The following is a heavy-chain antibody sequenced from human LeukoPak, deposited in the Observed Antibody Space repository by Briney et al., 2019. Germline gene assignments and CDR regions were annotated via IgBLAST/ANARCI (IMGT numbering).Heavy chain of an antibody. Sequence: SEILSLTCDVYGGSFSGYYCTWLRQSPGKGLEWIAEINDSGGTNYNPSLKSRVTITVDTSKNQFSLNLRSVTAADTAVYYCARRYPPVTKTCGGDCYSYSLDYWGQGTLVTVSS. CDR3: ARRYPPVTKTCGGDCYSYSLDY. CDR1: GGSFSGYY. D-gene: IGHD2-21*02. CDR2: INDSGGT. J-gene: IGHJ4*02. V-gene: IGHV4-34*01.